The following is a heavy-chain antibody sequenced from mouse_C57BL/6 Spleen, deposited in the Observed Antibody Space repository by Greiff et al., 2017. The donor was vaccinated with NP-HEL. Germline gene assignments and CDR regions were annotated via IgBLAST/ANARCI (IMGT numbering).Heavy chain of an antibody. CDR3: ARTYYGRSFDY. D-gene: IGHD1-1*01. CDR1: GYTFTSYW. Sequence: QVQLQQPGAELVKPGASVKLSCKASGYTFTSYWMQWVKQRPGQGLEWIGEIDPSDSYTNYNQKFKGKATLTVDTSSSTAYMQLSSLTSEDSAVYYCARTYYGRSFDYWGQGTTLTVSS. V-gene: IGHV1-50*01. CDR2: IDPSDSYT. J-gene: IGHJ2*01.